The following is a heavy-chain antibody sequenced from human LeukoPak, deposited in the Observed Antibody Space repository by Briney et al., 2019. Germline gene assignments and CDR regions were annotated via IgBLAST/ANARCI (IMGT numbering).Heavy chain of an antibody. CDR2: IYHSGST. Sequence: SETLSLTCAVSGYSISSGYYWGWIRQPPGKGLEWIGSIYHSGSTYYNQSLKSRDTISVDTSKNQFSLKLGSVTAADTAVYYCARAANRLTGPILLESNWFDPWGQGTLVTVSS. D-gene: IGHD3-9*01. CDR1: GYSISSGYY. CDR3: ARAANRLTGPILLESNWFDP. J-gene: IGHJ5*02. V-gene: IGHV4-38-2*01.